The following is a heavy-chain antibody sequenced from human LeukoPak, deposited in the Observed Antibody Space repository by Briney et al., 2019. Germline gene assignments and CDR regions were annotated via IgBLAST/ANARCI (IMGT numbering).Heavy chain of an antibody. CDR2: INSDGSST. CDR3: AREGGYSHAFDY. V-gene: IGHV3-74*01. CDR1: GFTFSSYW. D-gene: IGHD3-22*01. J-gene: IGHJ4*02. Sequence: PGGSLRLSCVASGFTFSSYWMYWVRQAPGKGLVWVSRINSDGSSTSHADSVKGRFTISRDNAKNTLYLQMNSLRAEDTAVYYCAREGGYSHAFDYWGQGTLVTVSS.